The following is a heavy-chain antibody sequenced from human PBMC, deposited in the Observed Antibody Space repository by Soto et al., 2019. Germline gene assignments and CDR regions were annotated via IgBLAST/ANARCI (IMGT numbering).Heavy chain of an antibody. CDR1: GYTFTTYF. D-gene: IGHD3-16*01. CDR3: ARDPPGGGVWSNSNWFDP. Sequence: QVQLVQSGAEVKEPGASVKVSCKASGYTFTTYFIHWVRQAPGQGLEWMGIINPSGGSTKYAKTFQGRVTMTRDTSTSTVYMELSSLTSADTAVYYCARDPPGGGVWSNSNWFDPWGQGTLVTVSS. CDR2: INPSGGST. V-gene: IGHV1-46*01. J-gene: IGHJ5*02.